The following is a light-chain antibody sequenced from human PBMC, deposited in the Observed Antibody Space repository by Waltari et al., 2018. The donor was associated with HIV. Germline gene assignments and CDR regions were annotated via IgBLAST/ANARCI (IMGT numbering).Light chain of an antibody. CDR3: SSDTSRSTWV. CDR2: EVS. CDR1: SSDVGGYNY. V-gene: IGLV2-14*01. J-gene: IGLJ3*02. Sequence: QSALTQPASVSGSPGQSITISCTGTSSDVGGYNYVSWYQQHPGKAPKVMFYEVSTRPTGVCNRFAGSKSGKTASLTIAGRQAEEEADYYCSSDTSRSTWVFGGGTKLTVL.